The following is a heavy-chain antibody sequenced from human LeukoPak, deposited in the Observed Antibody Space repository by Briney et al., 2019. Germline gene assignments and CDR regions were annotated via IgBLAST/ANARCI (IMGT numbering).Heavy chain of an antibody. D-gene: IGHD5-12*01. CDR3: ARGIVATDGMDV. V-gene: IGHV1-8*01. Sequence: ASVKVSCKASGYTFTSYDINWVRQATGQGLEWMGWMNPNSGNTGYAQKFQGRVTMTRNTSTSTAYMELSSLRSEDTAVYYCARGIVATDGMDVWGQGTTVTVSS. J-gene: IGHJ6*02. CDR1: GYTFTSYD. CDR2: MNPNSGNT.